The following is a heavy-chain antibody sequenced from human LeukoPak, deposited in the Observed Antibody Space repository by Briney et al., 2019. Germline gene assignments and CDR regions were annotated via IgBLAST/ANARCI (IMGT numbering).Heavy chain of an antibody. J-gene: IGHJ4*02. Sequence: TGGSLRLSCAASRFTFSSYSMNWVRQAPGKGLEWVSCISSSSSYIYYADSVKGRFTISRDNAKNSLYLQMNSLRAEDTAVYYCARVGHPYSSSSCADYWGQGTLVTVSS. CDR1: RFTFSSYS. CDR3: ARVGHPYSSSSCADY. V-gene: IGHV3-21*01. CDR2: ISSSSSYI. D-gene: IGHD6-6*01.